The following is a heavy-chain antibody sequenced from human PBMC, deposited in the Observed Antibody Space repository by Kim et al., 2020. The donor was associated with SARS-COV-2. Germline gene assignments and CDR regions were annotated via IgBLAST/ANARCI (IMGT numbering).Heavy chain of an antibody. D-gene: IGHD6-13*01. V-gene: IGHV3-23*01. CDR1: GFTFSNYG. CDR2: ISISGVST. Sequence: GGSLRLSCAASGFTFSNYGMSWVRQAPGKGLEWVLGISISGVSTYYADSVKGRFTISRDNSKNTLYLQMNSLRAEDTAVYYCAKFGSGIAAPIKRYFDYWGQGTLVTVSS. CDR3: AKFGSGIAAPIKRYFDY. J-gene: IGHJ4*02.